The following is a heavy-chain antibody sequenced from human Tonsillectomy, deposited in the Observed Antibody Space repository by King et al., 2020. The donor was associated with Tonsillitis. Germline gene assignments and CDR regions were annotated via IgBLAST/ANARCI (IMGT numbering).Heavy chain of an antibody. CDR3: VRDSVASGSFDS. Sequence: QLVQSGGHLVQPGGSLRLSCAASGFSFSTYWMHWVRQAPGKGLVWVSHITSDASRTTYADSVKGRFTISRDNAKNTLYLQMNSLRAEDTAVYYCVRDSVASGSFDSWGQGTLVTVSS. D-gene: IGHD3-10*01. V-gene: IGHV3-74*01. CDR1: GFSFSTYW. CDR2: ITSDASRT. J-gene: IGHJ4*02.